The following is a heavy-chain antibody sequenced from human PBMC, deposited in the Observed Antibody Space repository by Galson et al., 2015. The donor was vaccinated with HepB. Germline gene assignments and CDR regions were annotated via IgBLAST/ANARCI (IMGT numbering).Heavy chain of an antibody. CDR2: ISSRSSYI. J-gene: IGHJ6*02. V-gene: IGHV3-21*01. Sequence: SLRLSCAASGFTFSSYNMNWVRQAPGKGLEWVSSISSRSSYIYYADSVKGRFTISRDNAKNSLYLQMNSLRAEDTAVYYWARPSALAEVRPYYYYCAMDVWGHGTTVTVSS. CDR1: GFTFSSYN. D-gene: IGHD3-10*01. CDR3: ARPSALAEVRPYYYYCAMDV.